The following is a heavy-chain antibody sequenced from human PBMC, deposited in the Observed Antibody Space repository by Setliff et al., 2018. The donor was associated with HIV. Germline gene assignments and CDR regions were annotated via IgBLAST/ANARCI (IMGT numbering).Heavy chain of an antibody. V-gene: IGHV4-39*07. CDR2: IYYSGST. Sequence: SETLSLTCTVSGASINSGSHNWGWIRQPPGKGLEWIGSIYYSGSTYYNPSLKSRVTISVDTSKNQFSLKVRYVTAADTAIYYCAREIRTVYTGGHYFYGIDVWGQGTAVTVSS. J-gene: IGHJ6*02. CDR1: GASINSGSHN. CDR3: AREIRTVYTGGHYFYGIDV. D-gene: IGHD3-16*01.